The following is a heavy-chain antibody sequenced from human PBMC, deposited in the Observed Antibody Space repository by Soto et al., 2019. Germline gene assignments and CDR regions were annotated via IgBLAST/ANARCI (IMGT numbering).Heavy chain of an antibody. CDR1: GYTFTKYG. CDR2: ISGYNGNT. V-gene: IGHV1-18*01. J-gene: IGHJ4*02. D-gene: IGHD2-8*01. Sequence: QVQLVQSGAEVKKPGASVKVSCKASGYTFTKYGFTWVRQAPGQGLEWMGWISGYNGNTNYAQKFQDRVTMTTDTSPSTAYIELSSLRSDDTAVYYCARDLNIVLKGLRYYFDYWGQGTLVTVSS. CDR3: ARDLNIVLKGLRYYFDY.